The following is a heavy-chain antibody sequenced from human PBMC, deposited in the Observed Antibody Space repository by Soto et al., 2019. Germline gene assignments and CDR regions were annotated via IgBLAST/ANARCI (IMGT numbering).Heavy chain of an antibody. V-gene: IGHV1-69*08. CDR1: GGTFSSYT. Sequence: QVQLVQSGAEVQKPGSSVKVSCKASGGTFSSYTISWVRQAPGQGLEWMGRIIPILGIANYAQKFQGRVTITADKPTSTAYMELGSLRSEDTAVYYCARDELYRCASCYVSVDPWGQGTLVTVSS. D-gene: IGHD2-2*01. J-gene: IGHJ5*02. CDR3: ARDELYRCASCYVSVDP. CDR2: IIPILGIA.